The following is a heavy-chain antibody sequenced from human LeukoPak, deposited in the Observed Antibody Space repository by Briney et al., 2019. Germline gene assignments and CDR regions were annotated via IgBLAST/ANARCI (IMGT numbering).Heavy chain of an antibody. J-gene: IGHJ4*02. CDR1: GFTVSSNY. V-gene: IGHV3-7*01. Sequence: GSLRLSCAASGFTVSSNYMSWVRQAPGKGLEWVANVKQDGSEKYYVDSVKGRFTISRDNAKNSLYLQMNSLRAEDTAVYYCARDLITYYYDSSGYYYDYWGQGTLVTVSS. D-gene: IGHD3-22*01. CDR3: ARDLITYYYDSSGYYYDY. CDR2: VKQDGSEK.